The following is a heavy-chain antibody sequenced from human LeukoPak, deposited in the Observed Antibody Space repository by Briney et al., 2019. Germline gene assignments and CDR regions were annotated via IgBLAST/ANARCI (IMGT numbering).Heavy chain of an antibody. CDR1: GFTFSRHW. J-gene: IGHJ4*02. CDR2: IKHDGSDK. V-gene: IGHV3-7*01. Sequence: GGSLRLSCAASGFTFSRHWMNWVRQAPGKGLEWVATIKHDGSDKYYEDSVKGRFTISRDNAKNSLYLQMNSLRDEDTAVYYCARGDSGAYVGWRFGDWGQGTLVTVSA. D-gene: IGHD4-17*01. CDR3: ARGDSGAYVGWRFGD.